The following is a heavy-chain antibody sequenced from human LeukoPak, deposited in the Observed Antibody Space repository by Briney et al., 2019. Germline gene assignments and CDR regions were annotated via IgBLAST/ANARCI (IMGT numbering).Heavy chain of an antibody. CDR3: ARNAARATFYY. D-gene: IGHD2-2*01. V-gene: IGHV4-30-4*08. J-gene: IGHJ4*02. CDR2: IYYSGSA. CDR1: GGSISSGVYY. Sequence: SETLSLTCTASGGSISSGVYYWSWIRQPPGKGLEWIGYIYYSGSAYYNPSLKSRVTISVDTSKNQFSLKLSSVTAADTAVYYCARNAARATFYYWGQGTLVAVSS.